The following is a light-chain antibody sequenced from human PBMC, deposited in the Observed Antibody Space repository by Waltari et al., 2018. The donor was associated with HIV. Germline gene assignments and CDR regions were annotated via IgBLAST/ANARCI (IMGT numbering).Light chain of an antibody. CDR1: NSDIGTYHH. J-gene: IGLJ2*01. CDR3: SSFANRDGFYVL. CDR2: EVT. V-gene: IGLV2-8*01. Sequence: QSALTQPPSASGSPGQSVTLSCTGTNSDIGTYHHVSWYQQHPGKAPKLVISEVTKRPSGVSDRFSGSKSGNTAFLTVSGLQAEDEADYYCSSFANRDGFYVLFGGGTRLTVL.